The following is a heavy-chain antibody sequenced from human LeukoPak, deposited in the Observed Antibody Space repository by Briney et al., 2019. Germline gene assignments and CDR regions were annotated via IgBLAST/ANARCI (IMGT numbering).Heavy chain of an antibody. Sequence: GGSLRLSCAASGFTFSSYWMSWVRQAPGKGLEWVSSISSGGSYIYYADSVKGRFTISRDNAKNSLYLQMNSLRAEDTAVYYCARDGGYSYGYPYFDYWGQGTLVTVSS. CDR3: ARDGGYSYGYPYFDY. D-gene: IGHD5-18*01. V-gene: IGHV3-21*01. CDR1: GFTFSSYW. J-gene: IGHJ4*02. CDR2: ISSGGSYI.